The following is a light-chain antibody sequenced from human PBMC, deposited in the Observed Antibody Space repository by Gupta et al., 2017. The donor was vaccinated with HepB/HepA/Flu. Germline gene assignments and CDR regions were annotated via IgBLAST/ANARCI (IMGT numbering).Light chain of an antibody. CDR2: DVS. V-gene: IGLV2-14*03. CDR1: SSDVGGYNY. J-gene: IGLJ2*01. CDR3: RLYKSRRPPVV. Sequence: QSALTHPASVSGSPGQSITISCTGTSSDVGGYNYVSWYQQHPGKAPILIIYDVSHRPSGVSKRFSGSKSGKTASLTISGIQAEDEAEYSCRLYKSRRPPVVLGGGTKVTVL.